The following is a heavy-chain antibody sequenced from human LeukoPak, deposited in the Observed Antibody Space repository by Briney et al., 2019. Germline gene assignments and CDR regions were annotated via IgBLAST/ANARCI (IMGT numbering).Heavy chain of an antibody. D-gene: IGHD1-20*01. Sequence: GGSLRLSCAASGFTFSDYWMTWVRQAPGKGLEWVANINQDGSEKYYVDSVKGRFTISRDNPKKSLYLQMNSLRAEDTAVYYCARDDYNWNVDAFEIWGQGSMVTVSS. V-gene: IGHV3-7*01. CDR3: ARDDYNWNVDAFEI. CDR1: GFTFSDYW. CDR2: INQDGSEK. J-gene: IGHJ3*02.